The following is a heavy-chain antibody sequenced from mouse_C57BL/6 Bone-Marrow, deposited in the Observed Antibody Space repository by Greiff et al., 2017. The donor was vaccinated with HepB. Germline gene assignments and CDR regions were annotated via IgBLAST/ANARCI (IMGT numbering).Heavy chain of an antibody. CDR3: ARRSYYFDY. CDR2: INPSTGGT. V-gene: IGHV1-42*01. J-gene: IGHJ2*01. Sequence: EVKLQQSGPELVKPGASVKISCKASGYSFTGYYMNWVKQSPEKSLEWIGEINPSTGGTTYNQKFKAKATLTVDKSSSTAYMQLKSLTSEDSAVYYCARRSYYFDYWGQGTTLTVSS. CDR1: GYSFTGYY.